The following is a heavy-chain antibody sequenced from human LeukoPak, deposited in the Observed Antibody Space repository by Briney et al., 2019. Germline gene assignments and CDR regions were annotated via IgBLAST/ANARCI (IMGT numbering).Heavy chain of an antibody. CDR2: INHSGST. Sequence: SETLSLTCAVYGGSFSGYYWSWIRQPPGKGLERIGEINHSGSTNYNPSLKSRVTISVDTSKNQFSLKLSSVTAADTAVYYCARGPQERYDILTGYYTRPYYYYMDVWGKGTTVTVSS. V-gene: IGHV4-34*01. D-gene: IGHD3-9*01. CDR1: GGSFSGYY. J-gene: IGHJ6*03. CDR3: ARGPQERYDILTGYYTRPYYYYMDV.